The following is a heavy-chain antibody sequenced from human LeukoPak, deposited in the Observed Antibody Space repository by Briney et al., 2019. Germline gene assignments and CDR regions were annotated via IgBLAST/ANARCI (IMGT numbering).Heavy chain of an antibody. CDR3: AKKWSGDYDSSGVNDAFDI. V-gene: IGHV3-30*18. J-gene: IGHJ3*02. CDR1: GFTFSSYG. CDR2: ISYDGSNK. D-gene: IGHD3-22*01. Sequence: GRSLRLSCAASGFTFSSYGIHWVRQAPGKGLEWVAVISYDGSNKYYADSVKDRFTVSRDNSKNTLYLQMNSLRAEDTAVYYCAKKWSGDYDSSGVNDAFDIWGQGTMVTVSS.